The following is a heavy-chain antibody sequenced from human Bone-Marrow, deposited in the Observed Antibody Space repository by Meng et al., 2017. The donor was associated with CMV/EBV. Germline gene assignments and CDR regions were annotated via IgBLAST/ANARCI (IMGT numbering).Heavy chain of an antibody. CDR3: ARIDSSGYNNWFDP. V-gene: IGHV3-30*03. CDR1: GFTFSSYS. D-gene: IGHD3-22*01. Sequence: GESLKISCAASGFTFSSYSMNWVRQAPGKGLEWVAVISYDGSNKYYADSVKGRFTISRDNSKNTLYLQMNSLRAEDTAVYYCARIDSSGYNNWFDPWGQGTLVTVSS. CDR2: ISYDGSNK. J-gene: IGHJ5*02.